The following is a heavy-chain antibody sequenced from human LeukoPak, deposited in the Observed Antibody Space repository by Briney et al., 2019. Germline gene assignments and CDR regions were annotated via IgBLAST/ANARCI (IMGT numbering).Heavy chain of an antibody. Sequence: PSETLSLTCTVSGGPINYYYWSWIRQPPGEGLEWIGYISNGGTTNYSPSLKSRVTISVDKSKNQLSLKLGSVTAADTAVYHCVRLQPNTGEWAFDIWGQGTLVTVS. V-gene: IGHV4-59*01. CDR1: GGPINYYY. J-gene: IGHJ3*02. CDR3: VRLQPNTGEWAFDI. CDR2: ISNGGTT. D-gene: IGHD1-1*01.